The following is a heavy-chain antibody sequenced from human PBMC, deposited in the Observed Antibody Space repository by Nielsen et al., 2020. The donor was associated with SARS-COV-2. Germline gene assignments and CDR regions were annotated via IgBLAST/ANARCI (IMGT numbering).Heavy chain of an antibody. D-gene: IGHD3-10*01. CDR2: ISSSSSYI. CDR1: GFTFSSYS. V-gene: IGHV3-21*01. J-gene: IGHJ6*02. CDR3: ARDNPFTVWFGELTGRNAMDV. Sequence: GESPKISCAASGFTFSSYSMNWVRQAPGKGLEWVSSISSSSSYIYYADSVKGRFTISRDNAKNSLYLQMNSLRAEDTAVYYCARDNPFTVWFGELTGRNAMDVWGQGTTVTVSS.